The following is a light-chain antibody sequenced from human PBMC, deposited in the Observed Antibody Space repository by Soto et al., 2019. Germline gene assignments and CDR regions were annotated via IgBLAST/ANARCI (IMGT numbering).Light chain of an antibody. CDR3: QQYGSSPFT. CDR1: QSISSSF. V-gene: IGKV3-20*01. Sequence: EIVLTQSPGTLSLSPGESATLSCRASQSISSSFFAWYQHKPGQAPRLLIYGTSNTATGIPDRFSGSGSGTDFTLTISRLEPEDVAVYYCQQYGSSPFTFGPGTKVDIK. J-gene: IGKJ3*01. CDR2: GTS.